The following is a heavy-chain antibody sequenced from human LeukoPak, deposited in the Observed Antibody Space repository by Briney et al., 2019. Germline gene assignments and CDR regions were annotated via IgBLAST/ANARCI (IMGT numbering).Heavy chain of an antibody. V-gene: IGHV4-59*01. CDR3: ARVGRPYYYDSSGSDAFDY. D-gene: IGHD3-22*01. Sequence: SETLSLTCTVSGGSISSYYWSWIRQPPGKGLEWIGYIYYSGSTNYNPSLKGRATISVDTSKNQFSLKLSSVTAADTAVYYCARVGRPYYYDSSGSDAFDYWGQGTLVTVSS. CDR1: GGSISSYY. J-gene: IGHJ4*02. CDR2: IYYSGST.